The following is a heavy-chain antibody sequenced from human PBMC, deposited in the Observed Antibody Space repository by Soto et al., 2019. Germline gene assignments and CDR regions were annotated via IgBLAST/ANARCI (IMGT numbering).Heavy chain of an antibody. J-gene: IGHJ4*02. CDR2: IIPVFGTT. D-gene: IGHD5-12*01. Sequence: QVHLVQSGAEVKKAGSSVKVSCKAPGGTFKNNGISWVRQAPGQGLEWMGGIIPVFGTTNYAQKFQGRLTITADDFTSTVYMELSRLRYEDTAVYYCARENGVAVATILYYFDCWGPGTLVTVSS. CDR3: ARENGVAVATILYYFDC. CDR1: GGTFKNNG. V-gene: IGHV1-69*01.